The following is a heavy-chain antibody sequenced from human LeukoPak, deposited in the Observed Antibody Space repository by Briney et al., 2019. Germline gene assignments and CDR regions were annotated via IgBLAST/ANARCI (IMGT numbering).Heavy chain of an antibody. J-gene: IGHJ4*02. Sequence: SETLSLTCTVSGGSISSGGYYWSWIRQHPGKGLEWIGYIYYSGSTYYNPSLKSRVTISVDTSKNQFSLKLSPVTAADTAVYYCARERPTYYYDSSGTDYWGQGTLVTVSS. CDR3: ARERPTYYYDSSGTDY. D-gene: IGHD3-22*01. CDR2: IYYSGST. CDR1: GGSISSGGYY. V-gene: IGHV4-31*03.